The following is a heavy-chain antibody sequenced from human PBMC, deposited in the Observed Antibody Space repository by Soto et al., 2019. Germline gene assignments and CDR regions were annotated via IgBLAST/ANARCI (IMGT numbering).Heavy chain of an antibody. V-gene: IGHV1-2*06. CDR3: ARGHRSD. CDR1: GYIFTDYY. J-gene: IGHJ4*02. Sequence: ASVKVSCKASGYIFTDYYMHWVRQAPGQELGWMGRINPNSGGTNYAQKFQGRVTMTRDTSISTAYMELSSLRSEDTAVYYCARGHRSDWGQGTLVTVSS. D-gene: IGHD1-26*01. CDR2: INPNSGGT.